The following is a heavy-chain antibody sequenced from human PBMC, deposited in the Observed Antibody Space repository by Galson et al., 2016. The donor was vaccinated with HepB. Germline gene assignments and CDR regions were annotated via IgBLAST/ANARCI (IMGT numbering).Heavy chain of an antibody. CDR2: ISSSGSYI. V-gene: IGHV3-21*01. Sequence: SLRLSCAASGFTFSSYNMNWVRQAPGKGLEWVSSISSSGSYIYYADVEKGRFTISRDNAKNSLYLQMNSLRAEDTAVYYCARSPRIQVWRRYDFFEYWGQGSLVTVSS. D-gene: IGHD3-16*01. J-gene: IGHJ4*02. CDR3: ARSPRIQVWRRYDFFEY. CDR1: GFTFSSYN.